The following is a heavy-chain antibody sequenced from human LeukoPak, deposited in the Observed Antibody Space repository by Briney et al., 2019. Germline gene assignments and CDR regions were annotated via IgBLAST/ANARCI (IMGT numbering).Heavy chain of an antibody. D-gene: IGHD3-16*01. Sequence: ASVRVSCKASRFSXTSYHIHWVRQAPGQGLEWMGWMNPKSGDTKYAQKFQGRVTLTTDTSVNTAYMDLSGLRSDDTAVYFCARDPVILRLEAYDYWGQGTLVTVSS. CDR3: ARDPVILRLEAYDY. CDR2: MNPKSGDT. V-gene: IGHV1-2*02. CDR1: RFSXTSYH. J-gene: IGHJ4*02.